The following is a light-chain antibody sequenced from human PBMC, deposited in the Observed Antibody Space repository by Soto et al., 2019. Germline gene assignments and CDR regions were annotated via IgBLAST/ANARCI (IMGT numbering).Light chain of an antibody. CDR1: QGISHY. CDR3: LKYNSASFT. Sequence: DIQMTQSPSSLSASVGDRVTITCRASQGISHYLARYQQKQGTDPKLLIYAASTLQSGVPSRFSGSGSGTDLTLTISSLQPEGVATYYCLKYNSASFTFGPGTKVDI. V-gene: IGKV1-27*01. CDR2: AAS. J-gene: IGKJ3*01.